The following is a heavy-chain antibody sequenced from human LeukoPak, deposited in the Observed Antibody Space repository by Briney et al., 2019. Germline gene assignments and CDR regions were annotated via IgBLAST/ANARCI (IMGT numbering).Heavy chain of an antibody. D-gene: IGHD4-11*01. CDR1: GGSISSYY. V-gene: IGHV4-59*01. CDR3: ARAPTGKGLYSNLEFDP. J-gene: IGHJ5*02. Sequence: SETLSLTCTVSGGSISSYYWSWIRQPPGKGLEWIGCIYYSGSTNYNPSLKSRVTISVDTSKNQFSLKLSSVTAAHTAVYYCARAPTGKGLYSNLEFDPWGQGTLVTVSS. CDR2: IYYSGST.